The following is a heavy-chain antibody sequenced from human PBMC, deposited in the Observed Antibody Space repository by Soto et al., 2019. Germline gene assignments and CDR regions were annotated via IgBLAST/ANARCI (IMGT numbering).Heavy chain of an antibody. CDR1: GFTFSSFA. CDR2: ISGSGGST. D-gene: IGHD4-17*01. Sequence: EVQLLDSGGGLVQPGGSLRLSCAASGFTFSSFAMSWARQTPGKGLEWVSGISGSGGSTYYVDSVKGRFTISRDNSKNMLYLQMNSLRAEDTAVYYGARGTVTQVYYFDYWGQGTLVTVSS. CDR3: ARGTVTQVYYFDY. V-gene: IGHV3-23*01. J-gene: IGHJ4*02.